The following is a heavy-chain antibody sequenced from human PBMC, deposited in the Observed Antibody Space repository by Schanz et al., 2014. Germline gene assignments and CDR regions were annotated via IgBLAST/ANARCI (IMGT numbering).Heavy chain of an antibody. Sequence: QVQLQESGPGLVKPSETLSLTCSVSGGSIRTYFWAWIRQPPGKGLEWIGFIYYSGSTNYNPSLKGRVPISVDMSKNQFALTLNSGTAADTGVYYCARQYSGWSRFDPWGQGIRVTVSS. J-gene: IGHJ5*02. CDR3: ARQYSGWSRFDP. CDR2: IYYSGST. D-gene: IGHD6-19*01. V-gene: IGHV4-59*08. CDR1: GGSIRTYF.